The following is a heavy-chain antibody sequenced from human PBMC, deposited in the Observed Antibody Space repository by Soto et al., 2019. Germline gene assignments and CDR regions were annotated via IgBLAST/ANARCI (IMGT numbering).Heavy chain of an antibody. CDR3: VSSRSAIYGDAFDV. D-gene: IGHD2-2*01. V-gene: IGHV4-59*01. Sequence: SETLSLTCSVSGNSISSYFRSWIRQTPGKGLEWVGFIHDSGDTQYNPSLESRATISLDTSKSQFSLRLRSVTAADTAMYYCVSSRSAIYGDAFDVWGRGTMVTVSS. J-gene: IGHJ3*01. CDR1: GNSISSYF. CDR2: IHDSGDT.